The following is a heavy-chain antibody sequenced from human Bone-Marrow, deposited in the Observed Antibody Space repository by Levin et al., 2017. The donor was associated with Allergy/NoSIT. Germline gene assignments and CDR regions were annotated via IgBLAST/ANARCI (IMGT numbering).Heavy chain of an antibody. V-gene: IGHV4-34*01. CDR2: FGQSEIT. CDR3: ARGYRGYGTGPQYHHGMDV. J-gene: IGHJ6*02. D-gene: IGHD5-18*01. CDR1: GGSFSGYY. Sequence: SQTLSLTCGVSGGSFSGYYWSWIRQPPGKGLEWIGEFGQSEITKYNPSLMSRVTISVDTSENQFSLEVTSVTAADTAVYYCARGYRGYGTGPQYHHGMDVWGQGTTVTVSS.